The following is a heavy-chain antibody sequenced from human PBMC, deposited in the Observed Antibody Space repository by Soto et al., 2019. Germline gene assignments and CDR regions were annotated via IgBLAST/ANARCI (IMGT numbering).Heavy chain of an antibody. D-gene: IGHD1-26*01. J-gene: IGHJ4*02. CDR1: RYTFTVYY. CDR2: INPKSGGT. Sequence: QVQLMQSGAEVKKPGASVNVSCKASRYTFTVYYMHWVRQAPGQGLEWMGWINPKSGGTMYPQKFQGRVTMTWDTSISTAYMALTRLRSDDTAVYYCARDLANGGGSAGFDYWGQVTLVTVSS. V-gene: IGHV1-2*02. CDR3: ARDLANGGGSAGFDY.